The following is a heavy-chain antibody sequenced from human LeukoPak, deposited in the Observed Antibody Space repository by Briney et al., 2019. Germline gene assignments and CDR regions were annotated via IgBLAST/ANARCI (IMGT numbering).Heavy chain of an antibody. CDR3: ARGHVSGSFLDY. V-gene: IGHV3-64*01. J-gene: IGHJ4*02. D-gene: IGHD1-26*01. CDR2: ISNNGGST. CDR1: GFTFSSYS. Sequence: PGGSLRLSCAASGFTFSSYSMHWVRHAPGKGLEYVSTISNNGGSTYYANSVKGRITISRDNSKNTLYLQMGSLRAEDMAVYYCARGHVSGSFLDYWGQGTLVTVSS.